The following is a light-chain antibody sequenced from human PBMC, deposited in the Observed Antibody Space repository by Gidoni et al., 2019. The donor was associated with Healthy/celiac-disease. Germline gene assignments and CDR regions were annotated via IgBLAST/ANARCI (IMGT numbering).Light chain of an antibody. V-gene: IGKV1-33*01. J-gene: IGKJ2*01. CDR3: QQYDNLPMYT. Sequence: DIQMTQSLSSLAASVGDRVTFTCQASQDISNFLNWYQQKPGKAPKLLIYDASNLETGVPSRFSGSGSGTDFTFTISSLQPEDIATYYCQQYDNLPMYTFGQGTKLEIK. CDR1: QDISNF. CDR2: DAS.